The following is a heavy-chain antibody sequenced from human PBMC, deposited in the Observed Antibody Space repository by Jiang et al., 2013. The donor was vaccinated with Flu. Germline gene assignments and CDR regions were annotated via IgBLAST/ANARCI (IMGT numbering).Heavy chain of an antibody. V-gene: IGHV4-34*01. CDR3: ARVGLLLWGIDY. J-gene: IGHJ4*02. CDR1: GGSFSGYY. D-gene: IGHD3-10*01. Sequence: LLKPSETLSLTCAVYGGSFSGYYWSWIRQPPGKGLEWIGEINHSGSTNYNPSLKSRVTISVDTSKNQFSLKLSSVTAADTAVYYCARVGLLLWGIDYWGQGTPGHRLL. CDR2: INHSGST.